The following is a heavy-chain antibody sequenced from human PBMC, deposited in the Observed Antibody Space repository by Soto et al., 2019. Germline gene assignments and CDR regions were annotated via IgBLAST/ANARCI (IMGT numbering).Heavy chain of an antibody. J-gene: IGHJ4*01. D-gene: IGHD3-3*01. Sequence: QITLNESGPTQVNPRQTLTLTCTFSGFTLTTSGVGVGWIRQSPGKAPEWLALIYWDDDKRYSPSLKCRLTITKDTSKNQVVLTMADLDPADTATYYCAHRVLRTIFGLVTTTAIYFDFWGHGTPVAVSS. CDR2: IYWDDDK. V-gene: IGHV2-5*02. CDR1: GFTLTTSGVG. CDR3: AHRVLRTIFGLVTTTAIYFDF.